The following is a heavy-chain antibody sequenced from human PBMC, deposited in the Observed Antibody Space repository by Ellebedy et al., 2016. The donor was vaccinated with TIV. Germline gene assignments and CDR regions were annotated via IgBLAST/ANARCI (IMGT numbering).Heavy chain of an antibody. J-gene: IGHJ4*02. CDR2: ISSSSSYI. Sequence: GESLKISXAASGFTFSDYYMSWIRQAPGKGLEWVSSISSSSSYIYYADSVKGRFTISRDNAKNSLYLQMNSLRAEDTAVYYCARDQGGPGHFDYWGQGTLVTVSS. D-gene: IGHD3-16*01. V-gene: IGHV3-11*06. CDR1: GFTFSDYY. CDR3: ARDQGGPGHFDY.